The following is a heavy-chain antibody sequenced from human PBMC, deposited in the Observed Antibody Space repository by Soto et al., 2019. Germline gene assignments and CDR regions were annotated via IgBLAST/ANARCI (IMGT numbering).Heavy chain of an antibody. Sequence: QMQLVESGGGVVQPGRSLRLSCAASGFTFSDHGIHWVRQAPGKGLEWVADISYNGIDKWYADSVKGRFTISRDNYRDTVYLQMNGLRPEDTAVHYCASGKRRKGHDTRFDYWGQGTLGTVSS. CDR1: GFTFSDHG. D-gene: IGHD5-12*01. CDR2: ISYNGIDK. J-gene: IGHJ4*02. V-gene: IGHV3-30*03. CDR3: ASGKRRKGHDTRFDY.